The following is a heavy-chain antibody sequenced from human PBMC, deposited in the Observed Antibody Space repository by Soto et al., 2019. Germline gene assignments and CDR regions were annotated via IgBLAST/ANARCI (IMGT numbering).Heavy chain of an antibody. CDR1: GFTISSYG. J-gene: IGHJ4*02. CDR2: ISYDGSNK. Sequence: QVQLVESGGGVVQPGRSLRLSCAASGFTISSYGMHWVRQAPGKGLEWVAVISYDGSNKYYADSVKGRFTISRDNSKNTLYLQMNSLRAEDTAVYYCAKGLRYFDWLPIAYWGQGTLVTVSS. V-gene: IGHV3-30*18. CDR3: AKGLRYFDWLPIAY. D-gene: IGHD3-9*01.